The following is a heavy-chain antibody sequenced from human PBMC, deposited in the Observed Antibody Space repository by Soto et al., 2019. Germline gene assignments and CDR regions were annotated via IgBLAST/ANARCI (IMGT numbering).Heavy chain of an antibody. V-gene: IGHV1-69*13. CDR2: IIPNFGTT. Sequence: SVKVSCNASGGTFSSDAIDWVRQAPGQVLEWMGGIIPNFGTTNYAQKFQGRATITADESTSTVYMELSSLRSEDTAVYYCARDPVDTSMLTGYYGMDVWGQGTTVTVS. J-gene: IGHJ6*02. CDR1: GGTFSSDA. D-gene: IGHD5-18*01. CDR3: ARDPVDTSMLTGYYGMDV.